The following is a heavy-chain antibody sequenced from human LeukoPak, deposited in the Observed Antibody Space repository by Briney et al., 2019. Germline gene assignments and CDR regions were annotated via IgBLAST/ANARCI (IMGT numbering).Heavy chain of an antibody. J-gene: IGHJ4*02. D-gene: IGHD1-7*01. CDR2: ISISSSYI. CDR3: ARDFGTAGSFDY. Sequence: GGSLRLSCAASGFTFSSYSMNWVCQAPGKGLEWVSSISISSSYIYYADSLKGRFTISRDNAKNSQYLHMNSLRAQATAVYYCARDFGTAGSFDYWGQGTLVTVSS. V-gene: IGHV3-21*01. CDR1: GFTFSSYS.